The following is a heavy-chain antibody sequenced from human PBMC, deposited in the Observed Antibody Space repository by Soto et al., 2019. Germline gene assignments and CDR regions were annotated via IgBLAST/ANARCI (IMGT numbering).Heavy chain of an antibody. CDR2: LVPIFLTA. Sequence: QVQLVQSGTEVKKPGSSVKVSCQASGDNFNNYAINWVRQAPGQGLEWMGGLVPIFLTANYAQKFQGRVTITADRSTSTAYMELSSLISEDTAVYYCTRGLGYSASWGQGILVTVSS. CDR1: GDNFNNYA. D-gene: IGHD7-27*01. V-gene: IGHV1-69*06. J-gene: IGHJ4*02. CDR3: TRGLGYSAS.